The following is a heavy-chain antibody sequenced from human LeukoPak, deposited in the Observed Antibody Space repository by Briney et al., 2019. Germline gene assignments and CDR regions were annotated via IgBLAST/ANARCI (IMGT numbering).Heavy chain of an antibody. J-gene: IGHJ4*02. V-gene: IGHV1-2*02. D-gene: IGHD3-22*01. CDR2: INPNSGGT. CDR3: AKDVGVAVVIQVWDY. Sequence: ASVKVSCKASGYTFTSYGISWVRQAPGQGLEWMGWINPNSGGTNYAQKFQGRVTMTRDTSISTAYMELSRLRSDDTAVYYCAKDVGVAVVIQVWDYWGQGTLVTVSS. CDR1: GYTFTSYG.